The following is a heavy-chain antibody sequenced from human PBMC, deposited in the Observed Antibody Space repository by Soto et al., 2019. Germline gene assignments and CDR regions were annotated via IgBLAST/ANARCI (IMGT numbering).Heavy chain of an antibody. CDR1: GFTFSNYW. J-gene: IGHJ4*02. CDR3: VRDSHGDY. Sequence: EVQMVESGGGLVQPGGSLRLSCAASGFTFSNYWMHWVRQAPGKGLAWVARIDHDGSTDYAGSVRGRFTVSRDNAESMLYLQMYSLRDDDTALYYCVRDSHGDYWGQGTLVTVSS. CDR2: IDHDGST. V-gene: IGHV3-74*01.